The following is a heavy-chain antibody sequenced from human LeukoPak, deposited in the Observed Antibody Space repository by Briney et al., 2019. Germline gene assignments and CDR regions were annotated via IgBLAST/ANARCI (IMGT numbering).Heavy chain of an antibody. D-gene: IGHD2-15*01. V-gene: IGHV3-21*01. CDR3: ARGYCSGGSCYLNAFDI. CDR2: ISSSSSYI. CDR1: GFTFSGYS. Sequence: GGSLRLSCAASGFTFSGYSMNWVRQAPGKGLEWVSSISSSSSYIFYADSVKGRFTISRDNAKNSLDLQMNSLRAEDTAVYYCARGYCSGGSCYLNAFDIWGQGTMVTVSS. J-gene: IGHJ3*02.